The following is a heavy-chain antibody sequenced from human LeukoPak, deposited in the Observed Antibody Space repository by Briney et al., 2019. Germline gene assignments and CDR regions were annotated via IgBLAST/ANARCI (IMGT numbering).Heavy chain of an antibody. J-gene: IGHJ4*02. CDR1: GFTFSSYV. CDR3: AKQLVEGYYFDY. CDR2: ISGSGGST. Sequence: GGSLRLSCAASGFTFSSYVMSWVRQAPGKGLEWVSAISGSGGSTYYADSVKGRFTISRDNSKNTLYLQMNSLRAEDTAVYYCAKQLVEGYYFDYWGQGTLVTVSS. D-gene: IGHD2-15*01. V-gene: IGHV3-23*01.